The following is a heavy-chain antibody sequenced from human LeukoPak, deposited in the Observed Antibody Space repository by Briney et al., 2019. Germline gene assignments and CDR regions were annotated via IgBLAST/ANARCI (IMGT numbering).Heavy chain of an antibody. J-gene: IGHJ4*02. CDR1: GFTFSSYS. Sequence: GGSLRLSCAASGFTFSSYSMNWVRQAPGKGLEWVSYISSSSSTIYYADSVKGRFTISRDNAKNSLYLQMNSLRDEDTAVYYCARIGRLNDYGDYDPYYFDYWGQGTLVTVSS. CDR2: ISSSSSTI. CDR3: ARIGRLNDYGDYDPYYFDY. D-gene: IGHD4-17*01. V-gene: IGHV3-48*02.